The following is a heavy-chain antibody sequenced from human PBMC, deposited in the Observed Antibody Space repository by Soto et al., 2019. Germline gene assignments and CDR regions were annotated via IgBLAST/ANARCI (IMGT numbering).Heavy chain of an antibody. CDR2: ITPFNGNT. CDR3: AGSIAVAGNYYYYGMDV. D-gene: IGHD6-19*01. Sequence: SVKVSCKASGYTFTYRYLHWVRQAPGQALEWMGWITPFNGNTNYAQKFQDRVTITRDRSMSTAYMELSSLRSEDTAMYYCAGSIAVAGNYYYYGMDVWGQGTTVTVSS. CDR1: GYTFTYRY. J-gene: IGHJ6*02. V-gene: IGHV1-45*02.